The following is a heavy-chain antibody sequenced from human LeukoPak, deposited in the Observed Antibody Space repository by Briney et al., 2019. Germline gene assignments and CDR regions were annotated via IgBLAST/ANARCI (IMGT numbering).Heavy chain of an antibody. D-gene: IGHD3-10*01. CDR3: ARSHYYGSGSASGDYGMDV. CDR1: GGTFSSYA. Sequence: ASVKVSCKASGGTFSSYAISWVRQATGQGLEWMGWMNPNSGNTGYAQKFQGRVTMTRNTSISTAYMELSSLRSEDTAVYYCARSHYYGSGSASGDYGMDVWGQGTTVTVSS. V-gene: IGHV1-8*02. J-gene: IGHJ6*02. CDR2: MNPNSGNT.